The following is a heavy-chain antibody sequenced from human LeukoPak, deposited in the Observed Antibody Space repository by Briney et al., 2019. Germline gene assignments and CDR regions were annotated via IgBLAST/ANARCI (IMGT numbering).Heavy chain of an antibody. Sequence: SETLSLTCTVSGGSISSYYWSWIRQPPGKGLEWIGYIYYSGSTNYNPSLKSRVTISVDTSKNQFSLKLSSVTAADTAIYYCARGQSGTYGTFDYWGQGTLVTVSS. J-gene: IGHJ4*02. CDR1: GGSISSYY. CDR2: IYYSGST. D-gene: IGHD1-26*01. CDR3: ARGQSGTYGTFDY. V-gene: IGHV4-59*12.